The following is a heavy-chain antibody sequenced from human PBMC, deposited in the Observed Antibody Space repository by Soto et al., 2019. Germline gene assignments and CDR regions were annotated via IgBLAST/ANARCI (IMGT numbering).Heavy chain of an antibody. J-gene: IGHJ3*01. D-gene: IGHD4-17*01. Sequence: EVQLVESGGGLVQPGGSLRLSCAGYGFTFSGYEMTWVRQAPGKGLEWVSHISYRGSPIYYADSVKGRFTISRDNAQNSVYRQMNSLRGDDTAVYYCARVYGDPLIEAYDLWGQGTMVTVSS. CDR1: GFTFSGYE. CDR2: ISYRGSPI. CDR3: ARVYGDPLIEAYDL. V-gene: IGHV3-48*03.